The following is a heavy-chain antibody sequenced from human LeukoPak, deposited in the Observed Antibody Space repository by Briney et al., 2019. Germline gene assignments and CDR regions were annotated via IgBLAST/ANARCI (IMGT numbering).Heavy chain of an antibody. V-gene: IGHV3-15*01. CDR3: TTEPLVVVVAARDY. Sequence: QPGGSLRLSCAASGFTFSNAWMSWVRQAPGKGLEWVGRIKSKTDGGTTDYAAPVQGRFTISRDDSKNTLYLQMNSLKTEDTALYYCTTEPLVVVVAARDYWGQGTLVTVSS. CDR2: IKSKTDGGTT. J-gene: IGHJ4*02. D-gene: IGHD2-15*01. CDR1: GFTFSNAW.